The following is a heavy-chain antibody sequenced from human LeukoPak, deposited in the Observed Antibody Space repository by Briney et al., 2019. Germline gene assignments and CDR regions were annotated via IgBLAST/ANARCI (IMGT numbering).Heavy chain of an antibody. J-gene: IGHJ6*03. D-gene: IGHD5-18*01. Sequence: SETLSLTCAVYGGSFSGYYWSWIRQPPGKGLEWIGRISSSGSTNYNPSLKSRVTISGDTSKNQFSLKLSSVTAADTAVYYCAREKVKTAMVTSPRKYYYYMDVWGKGTTVTVSS. CDR3: AREKVKTAMVTSPRKYYYYMDV. V-gene: IGHV4-34*01. CDR2: ISSSGST. CDR1: GGSFSGYY.